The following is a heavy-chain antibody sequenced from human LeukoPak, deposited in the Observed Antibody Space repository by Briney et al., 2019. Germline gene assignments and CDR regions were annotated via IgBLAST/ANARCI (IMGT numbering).Heavy chain of an antibody. D-gene: IGHD3-16*01. J-gene: IGHJ3*02. CDR3: ARDYAVGESFDI. CDR2: ITSDGSST. CDR1: GFTFSSYW. Sequence: GGSLRLSCAASGFTFSSYWMHWVRQAPGEGLVWVARITSDGSSTSHADSVKGRFTISRDNAKNTLYLQMNSLRAEDTAVYYCARDYAVGESFDIWGQGTLVTVSS. V-gene: IGHV3-74*01.